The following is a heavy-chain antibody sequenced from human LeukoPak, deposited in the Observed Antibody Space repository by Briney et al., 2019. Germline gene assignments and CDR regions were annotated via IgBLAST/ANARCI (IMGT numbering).Heavy chain of an antibody. CDR2: INPNSGGT. V-gene: IGHV1-2*02. D-gene: IGHD3-9*01. J-gene: IGHJ5*02. Sequence: ASVKVSCKASGYTFTGYYMHWVRQAPGQGLEWMGWINPNSGGTNYAQKFQGRVTMTRDTSISTAYMELSRLRSDDTAVYYCVREVVSYYDILTGSLDWFDPWGQGTLVTVSS. CDR1: GYTFTGYY. CDR3: VREVVSYYDILTGSLDWFDP.